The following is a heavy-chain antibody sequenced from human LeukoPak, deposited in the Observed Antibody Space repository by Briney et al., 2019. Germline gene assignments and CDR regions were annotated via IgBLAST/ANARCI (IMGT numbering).Heavy chain of an antibody. D-gene: IGHD6-13*01. J-gene: IGHJ4*02. Sequence: PSETLSLTCAVYGGSFSGYYWSWIRQPPGKGLEWIGEINHSGSTNYNPSLKSRVTISVDTSKNQFSLKLSSMTAADTAVYYCARTQQQLSLDYWGQGTLVTVSS. CDR1: GGSFSGYY. V-gene: IGHV4-34*01. CDR2: INHSGST. CDR3: ARTQQQLSLDY.